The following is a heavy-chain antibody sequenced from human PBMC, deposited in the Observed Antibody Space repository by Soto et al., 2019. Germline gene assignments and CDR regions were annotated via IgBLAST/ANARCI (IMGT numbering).Heavy chain of an antibody. CDR1: GFTVSSNY. D-gene: IGHD6-6*01. CDR2: IYSGGST. CDR3: ARGAKYSSSPTYYYYMDV. Sequence: HPGGSLRLSCAASGFTVSSNYMSWVRQAPGKGLEWVSVIYSGGSTYYADSVKGRFTISRDNSKNTLYLQMNSLRAEDTAVYYCARGAKYSSSPTYYYYMDVWGKGTTVTVSS. V-gene: IGHV3-66*01. J-gene: IGHJ6*03.